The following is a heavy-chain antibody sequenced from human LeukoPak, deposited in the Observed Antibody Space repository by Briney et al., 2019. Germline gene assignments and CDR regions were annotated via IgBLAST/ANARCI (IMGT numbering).Heavy chain of an antibody. V-gene: IGHV1-69*04. CDR2: IIPILGIA. CDR3: ARGPVGGVY. D-gene: IGHD2-8*02. CDR1: GYTFTSYG. Sequence: GASVKVSCKASGYTFTSYGISWVRQAPGQGLEWMGRIIPILGIANYAQKFQGRVTITADKSTSTAYMELSSLRSEDTAVYYCARGPVGGVYWGQGTLVTVSS. J-gene: IGHJ4*02.